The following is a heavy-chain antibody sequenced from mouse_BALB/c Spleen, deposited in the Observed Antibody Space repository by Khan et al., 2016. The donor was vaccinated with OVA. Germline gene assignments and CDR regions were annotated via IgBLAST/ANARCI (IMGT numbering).Heavy chain of an antibody. J-gene: IGHJ4*01. CDR2: IWSDGST. D-gene: IGHD2-10*01. CDR1: GFSLTNYG. CDR3: ARQPYYHYNIMDY. Sequence: QVQLKESGPGLVAPSQSLSITCTISGFSLTNYGVHWVRQPPGKGLEWLVVIWSDGSTNYNSALKSRLTISKDNSKSQVFLKMNSLQTDYTAVYFCARQPYYHYNIMDYWGQGTSVTVSS. V-gene: IGHV2-6-1*01.